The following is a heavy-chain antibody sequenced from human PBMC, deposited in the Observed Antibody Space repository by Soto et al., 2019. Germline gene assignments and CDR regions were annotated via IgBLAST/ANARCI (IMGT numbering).Heavy chain of an antibody. Sequence: PGGSLRLSCAASGFTFSSYAMSWVRQAPGKGLEWVSAISGSGGSTYYADSVKGRFTISRDNSKNTLYLQMNSLRAEDTAVYYCVKDCSNGVWSFDAFDIWGQGTMVTVSS. D-gene: IGHD1-1*01. J-gene: IGHJ3*02. CDR3: VKDCSNGVWSFDAFDI. CDR1: GFTFSSYA. CDR2: ISGSGGST. V-gene: IGHV3-23*01.